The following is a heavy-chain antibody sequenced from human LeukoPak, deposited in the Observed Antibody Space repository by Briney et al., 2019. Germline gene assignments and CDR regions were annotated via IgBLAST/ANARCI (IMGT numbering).Heavy chain of an antibody. V-gene: IGHV3-23*01. CDR3: AKGGVLSYDFWSGYYAYYFDY. J-gene: IGHJ4*02. Sequence: PGGSLRLSCAASGFTFSSYAIHWVRQAPGKGLEWVSAISGSGGSTYYADSVKGRFTISGDNSKNTLYPQMNSLRAEDTAVYYCAKGGVLSYDFWSGYYAYYFDYWGQGTLVTVSS. CDR1: GFTFSSYA. CDR2: ISGSGGST. D-gene: IGHD3-3*01.